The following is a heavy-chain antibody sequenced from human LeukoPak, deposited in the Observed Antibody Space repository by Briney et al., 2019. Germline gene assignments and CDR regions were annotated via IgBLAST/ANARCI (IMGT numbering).Heavy chain of an antibody. CDR1: GGSISSGGYY. V-gene: IGHV4-31*03. CDR3: VRAVFWSGYKWFDP. Sequence: PSQTLSLTCTVSGGSISSGGYYWSWIRQHPGKGLEWIGYIYYSGSTYYNPSLKSRVTISVDTSKNQFSLKLSSVTAADTAVYYCVRAVFWSGYKWFDPWGQGTLVTVSS. CDR2: IYYSGST. J-gene: IGHJ5*02. D-gene: IGHD3-3*01.